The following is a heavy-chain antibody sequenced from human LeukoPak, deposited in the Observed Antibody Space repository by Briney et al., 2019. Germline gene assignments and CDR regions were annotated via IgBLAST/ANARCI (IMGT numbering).Heavy chain of an antibody. CDR1: GGSISDYY. V-gene: IGHV4-4*07. CDR3: ARGPPPDFDC. Sequence: PSETLSLTCTVSGGSISDYYWSWIRQPAGKGLEWIGRIYTTGSTDYNPSLKSRDTMSVDTSKNQFSLKLSSVTAADTAVYYCARGPPPDFDCWGQGTLVTVSS. CDR2: IYTTGST. J-gene: IGHJ4*02.